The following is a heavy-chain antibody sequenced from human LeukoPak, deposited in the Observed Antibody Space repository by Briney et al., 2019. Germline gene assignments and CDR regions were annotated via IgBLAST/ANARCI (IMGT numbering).Heavy chain of an antibody. CDR2: IQYDGSNA. Sequence: HAGGSLRLSCAASRFTFSSYGMHWVRQAPGKGLEWVAYIQYDGSNAQYADSVKGRFSISRDSSKNILYLQMNSLRSEDTAVYYCARAPTTVTDAFDIWGQGTMVTVSS. D-gene: IGHD4-11*01. V-gene: IGHV3-30*02. CDR1: RFTFSSYG. CDR3: ARAPTTVTDAFDI. J-gene: IGHJ3*02.